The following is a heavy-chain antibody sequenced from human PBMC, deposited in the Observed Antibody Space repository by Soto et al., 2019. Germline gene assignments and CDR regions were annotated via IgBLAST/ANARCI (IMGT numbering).Heavy chain of an antibody. CDR2: IFWNDGK. J-gene: IGHJ4*02. Sequence: SGPTLVNPTETLTLTCTFSGFSVSTTGMGVGWIRQPPGKALEWLALIFWNDGKRYIPSLKSRLTITKGTYNNQVVLTMTNMDPVDTGTYYCAHRGYKYGPLFDYWGQGTLVTVS. D-gene: IGHD5-18*01. V-gene: IGHV2-5*01. CDR1: GFSVSTTGMG. CDR3: AHRGYKYGPLFDY.